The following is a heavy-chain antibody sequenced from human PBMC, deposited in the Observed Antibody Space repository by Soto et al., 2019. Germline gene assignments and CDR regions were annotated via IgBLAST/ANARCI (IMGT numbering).Heavy chain of an antibody. CDR3: ARVSTISPPGYYYYGMDV. Sequence: ASVKVSCKASGGTFSSYAISWVRQAPGQGLEWMGGIIPIFGTANYAQKFQGRVTITADESTSTAYMELSSLRSEDTAVYYCARVSTISPPGYYYYGMDVWGQGTTVTVSS. CDR1: GGTFSSYA. J-gene: IGHJ6*02. D-gene: IGHD3-9*01. V-gene: IGHV1-69*13. CDR2: IIPIFGTA.